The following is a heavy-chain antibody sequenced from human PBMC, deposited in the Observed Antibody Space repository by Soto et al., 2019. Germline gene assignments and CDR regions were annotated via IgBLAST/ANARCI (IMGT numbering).Heavy chain of an antibody. V-gene: IGHV4-31*03. D-gene: IGHD3-10*01. CDR3: ARDHKGLWFGERIDI. CDR2: IYYSGST. CDR1: GGSISSGGYY. Sequence: PSETLSLTCTVSGGSISSGGYYWSWIRQHPGKGLEWIGYIYYSGSTYYNPSLKSRVTISVDTSKNQFSLKLSSVTAADTAVYYCARDHKGLWFGERIDIWGQGTRVTVAS. J-gene: IGHJ3*02.